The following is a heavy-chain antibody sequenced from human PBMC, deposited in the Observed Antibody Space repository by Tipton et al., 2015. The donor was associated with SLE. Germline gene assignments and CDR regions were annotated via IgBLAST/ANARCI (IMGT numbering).Heavy chain of an antibody. Sequence: SLRLSCAASGFIFSSFEMNWVRQTPGKGLEWVSYISSSGDIMYYADSVKGRFTISRDNGKNSLYLQMNSLRAEDTAVYYCARDLLSYDSSAYHYYYYGMDVWGQGTTVTVSS. D-gene: IGHD3-22*01. V-gene: IGHV3-48*03. CDR3: ARDLLSYDSSAYHYYYYGMDV. CDR1: GFIFSSFE. CDR2: ISSSGDIM. J-gene: IGHJ6*02.